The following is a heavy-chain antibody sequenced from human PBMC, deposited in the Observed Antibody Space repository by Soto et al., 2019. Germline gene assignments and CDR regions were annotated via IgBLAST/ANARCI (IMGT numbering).Heavy chain of an antibody. CDR3: AKDRLEYYYDCSGFDY. CDR2: ISYDGSNK. V-gene: IGHV3-30*18. D-gene: IGHD3-22*01. CDR1: GFTFSSYG. Sequence: QVQLVESGGGVVQPGRSLRLSCAASGFTFSSYGMHWVRQAPGKGLEWVAVISYDGSNKYYADSVKGRFTISRDNSKNTLYLQMNSLRDEDTAVYYCAKDRLEYYYDCSGFDYWGQGTLVTVSS. J-gene: IGHJ4*02.